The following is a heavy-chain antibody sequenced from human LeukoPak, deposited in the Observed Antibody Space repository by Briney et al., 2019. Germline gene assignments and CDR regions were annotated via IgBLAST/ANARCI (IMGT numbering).Heavy chain of an antibody. V-gene: IGHV1-2*02. CDR3: ARPSINSLFDY. Sequence: ASVKVSCKASGYTFTDYYMHWVRQAPGQGLEWMGWIDPNSGGTNYAQKFQGRVTMTRDTSISTAFMELSRLRSDDTAVYYCARPSINSLFDYWGQGTLVTVSS. CDR2: IDPNSGGT. CDR1: GYTFTDYY. J-gene: IGHJ4*02. D-gene: IGHD4-23*01.